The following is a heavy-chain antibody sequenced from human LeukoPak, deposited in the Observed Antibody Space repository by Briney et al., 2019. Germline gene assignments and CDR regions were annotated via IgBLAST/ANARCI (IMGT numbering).Heavy chain of an antibody. V-gene: IGHV3-30*02. Sequence: GGSLRLSCAASGFTFSNPWMTWVRQAPGKGLEWVTFIGYDGRNKYYADSVKGRFTISRDNSKNTLYLQMNSLRAEDTAVYYCAKDNAYYYADYWGQGTLVTVSS. CDR3: AKDNAYYYADY. CDR1: GFTFSNPW. D-gene: IGHD3-10*01. J-gene: IGHJ4*02. CDR2: IGYDGRNK.